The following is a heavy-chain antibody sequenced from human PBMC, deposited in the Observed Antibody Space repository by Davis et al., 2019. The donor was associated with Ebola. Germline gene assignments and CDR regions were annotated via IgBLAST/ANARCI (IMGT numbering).Heavy chain of an antibody. V-gene: IGHV4-59*11. CDR2: IFYSGTT. J-gene: IGHJ6*02. CDR1: GGSFSTHY. Sequence: MPSETLSLTCTLSGGSFSTHYWSWLRQPPGKGLEWIGNIFYSGTTNYNASLRSRLSFSIDTSKNQFSLRLRSVTAADTAVYYCARGARWSTFSDVWGQGITVTVSS. CDR3: ARGARWSTFSDV. D-gene: IGHD5/OR15-5a*01.